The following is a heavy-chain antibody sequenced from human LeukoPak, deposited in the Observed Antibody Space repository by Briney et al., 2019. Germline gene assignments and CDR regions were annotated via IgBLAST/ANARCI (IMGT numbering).Heavy chain of an antibody. V-gene: IGHV1-2*02. CDR2: INPNSGDT. J-gene: IGHJ4*02. CDR3: ARGTAYTEHSFFDY. CDR1: GYTFTGYY. D-gene: IGHD3-16*01. Sequence: ASVKVSCKASGYTFTGYYLHWVRQAPGQGPEWMGWINPNSGDTNYAQNFQGRVTMTWDTSISTAYVGLSRLKSDDTAIYYCARGTAYTEHSFFDYWGQGTLVTVSS.